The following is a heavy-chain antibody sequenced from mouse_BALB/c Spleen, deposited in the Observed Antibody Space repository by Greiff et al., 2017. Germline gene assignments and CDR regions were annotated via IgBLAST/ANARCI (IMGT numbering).Heavy chain of an antibody. V-gene: IGHV5-4*02. Sequence: EVQRVESGGGLVKPGGSLKLSCAASGFTFSDYYMYWVRQTPEKRLEGVATISDGGSYTYYPDSVKGRFTISRDNAKNNLYLQMSSLKSEDTAMYYCARAVRRYAMDYWGQGTSVTVSS. D-gene: IGHD2-14*01. J-gene: IGHJ4*01. CDR1: GFTFSDYY. CDR3: ARAVRRYAMDY. CDR2: ISDGGSYT.